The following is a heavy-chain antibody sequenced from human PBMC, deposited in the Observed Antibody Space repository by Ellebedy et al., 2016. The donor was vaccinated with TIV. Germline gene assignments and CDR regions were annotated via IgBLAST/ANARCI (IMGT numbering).Heavy chain of an antibody. Sequence: PGGSLRLSCAASGFTFSIYAMGWVRQAPGKGLEWVSTIRRNGGGTYYAGSVDGRFTISRDNSNNTLWLQMSGLRAEDTARYFCAKDLGIERQWGFDYWGQGTLVTVSS. V-gene: IGHV3-23*01. J-gene: IGHJ4*02. CDR1: GFTFSIYA. D-gene: IGHD1-26*01. CDR3: AKDLGIERQWGFDY. CDR2: IRRNGGGT.